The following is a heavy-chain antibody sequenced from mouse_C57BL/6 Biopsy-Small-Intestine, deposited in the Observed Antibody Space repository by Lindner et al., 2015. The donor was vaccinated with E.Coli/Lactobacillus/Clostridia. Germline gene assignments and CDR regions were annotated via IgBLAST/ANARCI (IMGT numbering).Heavy chain of an antibody. CDR1: GFTFSDYG. Sequence: VQLQESGGGLVKPGGSLKLSRAASGFTFSDYGMHWVRQAPEKGLEWVAYISSGSSTIYYADTVKGRFTISRDNAKNTLFLQMTSLRSEDTAMYYCARGLFAYWGQGTLVTVSA. CDR2: ISSGSSTI. CDR3: ARGLFAY. J-gene: IGHJ3*01. D-gene: IGHD2-13*01. V-gene: IGHV5-17*01.